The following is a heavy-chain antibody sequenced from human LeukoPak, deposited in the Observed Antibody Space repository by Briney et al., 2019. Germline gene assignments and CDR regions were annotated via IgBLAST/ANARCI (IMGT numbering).Heavy chain of an antibody. J-gene: IGHJ3*02. Sequence: GGSLRLSCAASGFTFSSYGMHWVRQAPGKGLEWVAVIWYDGSNKYYADSVKGRFTISRDNSKNTLYLQMNSLRAEDTAVYYCAKDQGSAAAGDAFDIWGQETMVTVSS. V-gene: IGHV3-33*06. CDR1: GFTFSSYG. CDR3: AKDQGSAAAGDAFDI. CDR2: IWYDGSNK. D-gene: IGHD6-13*01.